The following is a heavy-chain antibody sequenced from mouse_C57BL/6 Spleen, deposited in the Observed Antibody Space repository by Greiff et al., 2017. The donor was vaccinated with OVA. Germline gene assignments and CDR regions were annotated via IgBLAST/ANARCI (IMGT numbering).Heavy chain of an antibody. Sequence: VKLVESGPGLVAPSQSLSITCTVSGFSLTSYGVHWVRQPPGKGLEWLVVIWSDGSTNYNSALKSRLSFSKDNSKSQVFLKMNSLQTDDTAMYYCARNYYSNYGDYAMDYWGQGTSVTVSS. D-gene: IGHD2-5*01. CDR3: ARNYYSNYGDYAMDY. V-gene: IGHV2-6*03. CDR2: IWSDGST. CDR1: GFSLTSYG. J-gene: IGHJ4*01.